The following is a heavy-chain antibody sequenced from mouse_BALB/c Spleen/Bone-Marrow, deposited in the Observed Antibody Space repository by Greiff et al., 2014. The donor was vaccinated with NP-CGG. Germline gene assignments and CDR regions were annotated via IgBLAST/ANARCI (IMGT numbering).Heavy chain of an antibody. D-gene: IGHD2-14*01. Sequence: EVKLVESGPELVKPGTSVKMSCKASGYTFTDYYMMWVRQSHGKSLEWIGHINPNTDGTFYNQKFKGKATLTVDKSSSTAYMQLNSLTSEDSAVYYCARSRCFDNWGQGTTLTVSS. CDR2: INPNTDGT. V-gene: IGHV1-26*01. CDR3: ARSRCFDN. CDR1: GYTFTDYY. J-gene: IGHJ2*01.